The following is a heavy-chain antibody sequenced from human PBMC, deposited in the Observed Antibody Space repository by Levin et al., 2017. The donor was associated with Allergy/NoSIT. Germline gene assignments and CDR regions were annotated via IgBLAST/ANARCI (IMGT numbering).Heavy chain of an antibody. CDR1: GGTFSSYA. Sequence: ISCKASGGTFSSYAISWVRQAPGQGLEWMGGIIPIFGTANYAQKFQGRVTITADESTSTAYMELSSLRSEDTAVYYCARDSLDILTGSVTDNYYYYGMDVWGQGTTVTVSS. CDR2: IIPIFGTA. V-gene: IGHV1-69*01. J-gene: IGHJ6*02. CDR3: ARDSLDILTGSVTDNYYYYGMDV. D-gene: IGHD3-9*01.